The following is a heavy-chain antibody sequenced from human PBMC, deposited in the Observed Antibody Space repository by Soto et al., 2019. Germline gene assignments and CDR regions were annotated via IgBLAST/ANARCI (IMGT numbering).Heavy chain of an antibody. CDR3: EKDRDDYSCYYYYGMDV. D-gene: IGHD2-15*01. J-gene: IGHJ6*02. CDR1: GFTFSSYA. V-gene: IGHV3-23*01. CDR2: ISGSGGST. Sequence: GWSLRLSCAASGFTFSSYAMSWVRQAPGKGLEWVSAISGSGGSTYYADSVKGRFTISRDNSKNTLYLQMNSLRAEDTAVYYCEKDRDDYSCYYYYGMDVWGQGNTVTVSS.